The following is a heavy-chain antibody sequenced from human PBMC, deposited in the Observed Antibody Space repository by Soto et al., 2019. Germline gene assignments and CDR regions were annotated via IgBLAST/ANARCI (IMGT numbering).Heavy chain of an antibody. Sequence: QITLKESGPTLVKPTQTLTLTCTFSGFSLTTRGVGVGWIRQPPGKALESLALIYWDDDKRYSPSLQRRHTITKDTSKNQVVLTMTNVDPVDTAAYYCAHIPNYYQYDWFDPWGQGTLVSVSS. D-gene: IGHD3-16*01. V-gene: IGHV2-5*02. CDR1: GFSLTTRGVG. CDR2: IYWDDDK. J-gene: IGHJ5*02. CDR3: AHIPNYYQYDWFDP.